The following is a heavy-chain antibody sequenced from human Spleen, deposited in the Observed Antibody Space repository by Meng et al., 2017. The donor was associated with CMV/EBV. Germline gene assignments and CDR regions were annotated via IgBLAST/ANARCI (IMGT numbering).Heavy chain of an antibody. D-gene: IGHD3-16*02. CDR1: GYTFTTSGYG. CDR3: AREAGYPKYYFDS. V-gene: IGHV1-3*01. Sequence: GYTFTTSGYGMHWWLRDPGQRLEWRGWINVANGNTRYSQKFQGRVTITRDTSASTLYTEVNSLTSEDTAVYYWAREAGYPKYYFDSWGQGTLVTVSS. CDR2: INVANGNT. J-gene: IGHJ4*02.